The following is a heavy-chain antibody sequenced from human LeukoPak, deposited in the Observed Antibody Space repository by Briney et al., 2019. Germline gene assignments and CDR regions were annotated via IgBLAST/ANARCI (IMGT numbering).Heavy chain of an antibody. CDR1: GGSISSSSYY. CDR3: ARVAVLRYFPSGYFDY. V-gene: IGHV4-39*01. J-gene: IGHJ4*02. Sequence: SETLSLTCTVSGGSISSSSYYWGWIRQPPGKGLEWIGSIYYSGSTYYNPSLKSRVTISVDTSKNQFSLKLSSVTAADTAVYYCARVAVLRYFPSGYFDYWGQGTLVTVSS. D-gene: IGHD3-9*01. CDR2: IYYSGST.